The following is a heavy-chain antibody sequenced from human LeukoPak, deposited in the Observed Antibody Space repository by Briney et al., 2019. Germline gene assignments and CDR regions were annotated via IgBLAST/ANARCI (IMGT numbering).Heavy chain of an antibody. J-gene: IGHJ4*02. Sequence: SSETLSLTCTVSGGSISSSSYYWGWIRQPPGKGLEWIGSIYYSGSTYYNPSLKSRVTISVDTSKNQFSLKLSSVTAADTAVYYCARSSPSYYYDSIPHFDYWGQGTLVTVSS. V-gene: IGHV4-39*07. D-gene: IGHD3-22*01. CDR1: GGSISSSSYY. CDR3: ARSSPSYYYDSIPHFDY. CDR2: IYYSGST.